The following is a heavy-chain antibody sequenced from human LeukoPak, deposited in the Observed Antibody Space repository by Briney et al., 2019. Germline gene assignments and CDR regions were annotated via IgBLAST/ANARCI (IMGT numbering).Heavy chain of an antibody. CDR2: IDPNSGGT. J-gene: IGHJ4*02. V-gene: IGHV1-2*02. CDR1: GYTFTGNY. CDR3: ARAFSYDNSGYYYFEY. Sequence: GASVKVSCKASGYTFTGNYMNWARQAPGQGLEWMGWIDPNSGGTNYAQKFQGRVTMTRDTSISTAYMELSRLRSDDTAVYYCARAFSYDNSGYYYFEYWGQGTLVTVSS. D-gene: IGHD3-22*01.